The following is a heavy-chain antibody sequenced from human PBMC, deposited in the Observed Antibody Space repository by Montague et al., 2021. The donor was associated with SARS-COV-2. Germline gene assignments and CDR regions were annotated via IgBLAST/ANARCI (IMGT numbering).Heavy chain of an antibody. CDR1: HGSTSSSSYY. Sequence: SETLSLTCTVSHGSTSSSSYYWGWIRQPPGKGLEWIGGIYHTGRTYNNPSLKSRVTLSVDTSRNQFSLKASSVTAAETAMYYCAVVDILTGYSLNYWGQGTLVTVSS. CDR2: IYHTGRT. CDR3: AVVDILTGYSLNY. V-gene: IGHV4-39*01. J-gene: IGHJ4*02. D-gene: IGHD3-9*01.